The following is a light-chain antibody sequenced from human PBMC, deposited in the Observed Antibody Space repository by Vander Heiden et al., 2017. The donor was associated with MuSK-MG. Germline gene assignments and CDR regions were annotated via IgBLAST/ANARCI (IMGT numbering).Light chain of an antibody. Sequence: DIQMTQSPSTLSASVGDRVTITCRASQSISSWLAWYQQKPGKAPKLLIYKASSLESGVPSRFSRTGYGTEFTLTMRMLQPDDFPPYYCPQGNSYSPATFRHRIRV. V-gene: IGKV1-5*03. J-gene: IGKJ1*01. CDR2: KAS. CDR1: QSISSW. CDR3: PQGNSYSPAT.